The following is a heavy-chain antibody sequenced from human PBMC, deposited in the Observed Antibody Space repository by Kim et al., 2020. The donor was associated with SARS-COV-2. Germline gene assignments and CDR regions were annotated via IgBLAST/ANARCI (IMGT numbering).Heavy chain of an antibody. J-gene: IGHJ6*03. CDR3: ARSSSTSCPCYYMDV. V-gene: IGHV3-74*01. CDR2: INSDGSST. D-gene: IGHD2-2*01. CDR1: GFTFSTYW. Sequence: GGSLRLSCAASGFTFSTYWMYWVRQAPGKGLVWVSRINSDGSSTNYADSVKGRFTISRDNAKNTLYLQMNSLRAEDTAAYYCARSSSTSCPCYYMDVWGKGTTVTVSS.